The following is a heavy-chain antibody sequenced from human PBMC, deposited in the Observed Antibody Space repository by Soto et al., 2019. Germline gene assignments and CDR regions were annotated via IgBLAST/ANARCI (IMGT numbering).Heavy chain of an antibody. CDR1: GYTFTSYY. D-gene: IGHD5-18*01. CDR2: INPSGGST. V-gene: IGHV1-46*01. CDR3: AAFSDTAMVTHDY. Sequence: QVQLVQSGAEVKKPGAAVKVSCKASGYTFTSYYMHWVRQAPGQGLEWMGIINPSGGSTSYAQKFQGRVTMTRDTSTRTVYMERSRLRSEDTAVYYCAAFSDTAMVTHDYWGQGTLVTVSS. J-gene: IGHJ4*02.